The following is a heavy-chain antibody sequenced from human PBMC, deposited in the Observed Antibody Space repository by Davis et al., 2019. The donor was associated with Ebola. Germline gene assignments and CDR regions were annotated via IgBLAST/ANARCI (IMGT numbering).Heavy chain of an antibody. V-gene: IGHV5-51*01. CDR1: GYRFTSYW. J-gene: IGHJ3*02. D-gene: IGHD3-10*01. CDR3: ARSGLQSDPFDI. CDR2: LYPGGSDT. Sequence: GESLKISCKASGYRFTSYWIGWVRQMPGKGLEWMGILYPGGSDTRYSPSFEGQVTISVDKSTSTAYLHWSSLKASDTAMYYCARSGLQSDPFDIWGQGTMVTVSS.